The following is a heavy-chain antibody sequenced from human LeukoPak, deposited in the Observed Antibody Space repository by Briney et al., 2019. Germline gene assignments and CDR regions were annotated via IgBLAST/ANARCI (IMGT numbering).Heavy chain of an antibody. D-gene: IGHD6-13*01. Sequence: SETLSLTCTVSGGSISSGGYYWSWIRQPPGKGLEWIGYIYHSRSTYYNPSLKSRVAISVDTSKNQFSLKLSSVTAADTAVYYCARHIQAAAGTSDWFDPWGQGTLVTVSS. CDR2: IYHSRST. CDR1: GGSISSGGYY. CDR3: ARHIQAAAGTSDWFDP. J-gene: IGHJ5*02. V-gene: IGHV4-30-2*03.